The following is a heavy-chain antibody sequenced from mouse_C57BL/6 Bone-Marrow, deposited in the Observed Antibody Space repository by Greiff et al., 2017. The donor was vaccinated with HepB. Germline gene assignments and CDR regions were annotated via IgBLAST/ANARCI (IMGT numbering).Heavy chain of an antibody. V-gene: IGHV5-17*01. CDR3: ARGIYYYGSSPAWFAY. J-gene: IGHJ3*01. CDR1: GFTFSDYG. CDR2: ISSGSSTI. Sequence: EVHLVESGGGLVKPGGSLKLSCAASGFTFSDYGMHWVRQAPEKGLEWVAYISSGSSTIYYADTVKGRFTISRDNAKNTLFLQMTSLRSEDTAMYYCARGIYYYGSSPAWFAYWGQGTLVTVSA. D-gene: IGHD1-1*01.